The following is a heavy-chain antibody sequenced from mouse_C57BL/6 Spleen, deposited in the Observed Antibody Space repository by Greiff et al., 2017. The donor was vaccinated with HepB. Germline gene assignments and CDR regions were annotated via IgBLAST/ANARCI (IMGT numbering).Heavy chain of an antibody. CDR1: GYTFTSYW. J-gene: IGHJ2*01. CDR3: ARHYDYDYFDY. Sequence: QVQLKQPGAELVRPGSSVKLSCKASGYTFTSYWMHWVKQRPIQGLEWIGNIDPSDSETHYNQKFKDKATLTVDKSSSTAYMQLSSLTSEDSAVYYCARHYDYDYFDYWGQGTTLTVSS. V-gene: IGHV1-52*01. CDR2: IDPSDSET. D-gene: IGHD2-4*01.